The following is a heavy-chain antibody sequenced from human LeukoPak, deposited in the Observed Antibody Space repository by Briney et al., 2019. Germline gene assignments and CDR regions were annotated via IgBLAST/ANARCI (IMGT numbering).Heavy chain of an antibody. Sequence: ASVTVSCKASGYTFTSYGISWVRQAPGQGLEWMRWISAYNGNTNYAQKLQGRVTMTTDTSTSTAYMELRSLRSDDTAVYYCARGDRYSSSWYCDYWGQGTLVTVSS. CDR2: ISAYNGNT. CDR1: GYTFTSYG. V-gene: IGHV1-18*01. J-gene: IGHJ4*02. CDR3: ARGDRYSSSWYCDY. D-gene: IGHD6-13*01.